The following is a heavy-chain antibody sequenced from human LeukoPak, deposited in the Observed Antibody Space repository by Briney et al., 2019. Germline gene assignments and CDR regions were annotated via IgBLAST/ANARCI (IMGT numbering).Heavy chain of an antibody. V-gene: IGHV4-31*03. CDR2: IYYSGST. CDR3: ARQTAVYCSGGSCSGLFDY. D-gene: IGHD2-15*01. CDR1: GGSISSGGYY. Sequence: SQTLSLTCTVSGGSISSGGYYWSWIRQHPGKGLEWIGYIYYSGSTYYNPSLKRRLTISVDTSKNQFSLKLSSVTAADMAVYYCARQTAVYCSGGSCSGLFDYWGQGTLVTVSS. J-gene: IGHJ4*02.